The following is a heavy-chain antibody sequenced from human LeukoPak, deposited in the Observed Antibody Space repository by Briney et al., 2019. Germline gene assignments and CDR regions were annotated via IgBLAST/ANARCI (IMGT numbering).Heavy chain of an antibody. V-gene: IGHV4-59*01. CDR2: IYYSGST. CDR1: GGSISSYY. D-gene: IGHD3-10*01. CDR3: CRQRFAFDY. J-gene: IGHJ4*02. Sequence: PSETLSLTCTVSGGSISSYYWSWIRQPPGKGLEWIGYIYYSGSTNYNPSLKSRVTISVDTSKNQFSLKLSSVTAADTAVYYCCRQRFAFDYWGQGTLVTVSS.